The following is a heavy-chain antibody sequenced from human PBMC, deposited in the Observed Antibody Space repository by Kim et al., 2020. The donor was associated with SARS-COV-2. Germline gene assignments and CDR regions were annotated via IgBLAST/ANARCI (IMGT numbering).Heavy chain of an antibody. V-gene: IGHV1-69*13. CDR3: VHRDYYYGMDV. CDR1: GGTFSTYV. CDR2: IIPIFGTP. J-gene: IGHJ6*02. Sequence: SVKVSCKASGGTFSTYVISWVRQAPGQGFEWMGGIIPIFGTPNYAQKFQGRVTITADESTSTAYMDLSSLRSEDTAVYYCVHRDYYYGMDVWGQGTTVTVSS.